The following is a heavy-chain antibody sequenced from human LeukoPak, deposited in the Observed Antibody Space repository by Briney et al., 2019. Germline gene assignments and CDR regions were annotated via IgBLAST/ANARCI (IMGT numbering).Heavy chain of an antibody. D-gene: IGHD4-17*01. J-gene: IGHJ4*02. Sequence: SETLSLTCAVYGGSFSGYYWSWIRQPPGKGLEWIGEINHSGSTNYNPSLKSRVTISVDTSKNQFSPKLSSVTAADTAVYYCARGDYGDYVSYFDYWGQGTLVTVSS. CDR2: INHSGST. CDR3: ARGDYGDYVSYFDY. V-gene: IGHV4-34*01. CDR1: GGSFSGYY.